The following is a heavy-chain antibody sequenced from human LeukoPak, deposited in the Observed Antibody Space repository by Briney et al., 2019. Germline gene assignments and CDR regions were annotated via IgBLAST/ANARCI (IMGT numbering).Heavy chain of an antibody. Sequence: SETLSLTCTVSGGSVTSGRNHWNWIRQPPGKGLEWIGYISCSGSTNYNPSLKSRVTISIDTSKNQFSLKLSSVTAADTAVYYCARDSGDFDYWGQGTLVTVSS. CDR3: ARDSGDFDY. V-gene: IGHV4-61*01. CDR1: GGSVTSGRNH. J-gene: IGHJ4*02. CDR2: ISCSGST.